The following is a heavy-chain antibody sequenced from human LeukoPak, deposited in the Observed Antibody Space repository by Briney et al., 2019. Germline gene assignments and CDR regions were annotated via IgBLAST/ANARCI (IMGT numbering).Heavy chain of an antibody. Sequence: GGSLRLSCAASGFTFSTYAMTWVRQAPGKGLEWVSTFGSGGGTYYADSVKGRFTISRDNSKNTLYLQLNNLGAEDTALYYCAKVAAPSTTRNLDYWGQGTLVIVSS. CDR2: FGSGGGT. D-gene: IGHD6-13*01. J-gene: IGHJ4*02. CDR3: AKVAAPSTTRNLDY. CDR1: GFTFSTYA. V-gene: IGHV3-23*01.